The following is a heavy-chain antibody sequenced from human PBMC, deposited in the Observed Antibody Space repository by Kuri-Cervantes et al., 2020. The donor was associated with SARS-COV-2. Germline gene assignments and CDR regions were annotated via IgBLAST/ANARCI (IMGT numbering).Heavy chain of an antibody. CDR1: GFTFSDYY. CDR2: ISSSSRTI. J-gene: IGHJ3*02. D-gene: IGHD3-22*01. V-gene: IGHV3-11*04. CDR3: ARDSGALAGIVVAPFDI. Sequence: GESLKISCAASGFTFSDYYMTWIRQAPGKGLEWVSYISSSSRTIYYADSVKGRFTISRDNAKNSLFLEMNSLRAEDTAVYYCARDSGALAGIVVAPFDIWGQGTMVTVSS.